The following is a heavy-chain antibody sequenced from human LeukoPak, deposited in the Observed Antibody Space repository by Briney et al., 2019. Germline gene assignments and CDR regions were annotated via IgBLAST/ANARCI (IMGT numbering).Heavy chain of an antibody. D-gene: IGHD4-17*01. J-gene: IGHJ5*02. Sequence: SETLSLTCTVSGGSISSSSYYWGWIRQPPGKGLEWIGTIYYSGSTYYNPSLKSRVTISVDTSKNQFSLKLSSVTAADTAVYYCAGGRYGDYGYNWSDPWGQGTLVTVSS. V-gene: IGHV4-39*01. CDR3: AGGRYGDYGYNWSDP. CDR1: GGSISSSSYY. CDR2: IYYSGST.